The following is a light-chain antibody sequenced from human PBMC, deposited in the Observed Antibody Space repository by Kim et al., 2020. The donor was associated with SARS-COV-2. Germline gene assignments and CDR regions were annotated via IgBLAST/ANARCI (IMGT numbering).Light chain of an antibody. CDR2: EDS. Sequence: KTVTISCTRSSGSIASNFVHWYQQRPGRSPTTVIYEDSQRPPGVPDRFSGSIDSSSNSASLTISGLRPEDEADYYCQSYDNRNPWVFGGGTQLTVL. CDR3: QSYDNRNPWV. CDR1: SGSIASNF. J-gene: IGLJ3*02. V-gene: IGLV6-57*01.